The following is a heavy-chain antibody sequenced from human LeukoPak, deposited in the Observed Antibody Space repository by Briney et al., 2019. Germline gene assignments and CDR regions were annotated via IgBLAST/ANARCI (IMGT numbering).Heavy chain of an antibody. CDR2: IYYSGST. V-gene: IGHV4-59*06. CDR3: ARGRLYSSGWAAYYFDY. Sequence: TSETLSLTCTVSGGSISSYYWSWIRQHPGKGLEWIGYIYYSGSTYYNPSLKSRVTISVDTSKNQFSLKLSSVTAADTAVYYCARGRLYSSGWAAYYFDYWGQGTLVTVSS. D-gene: IGHD6-19*01. CDR1: GGSISSYY. J-gene: IGHJ4*02.